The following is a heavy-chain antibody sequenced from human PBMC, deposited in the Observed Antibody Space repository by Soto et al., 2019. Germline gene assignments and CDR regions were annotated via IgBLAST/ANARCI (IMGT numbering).Heavy chain of an antibody. J-gene: IGHJ3*01. CDR3: AKRGRLSVPGPDCFDA. CDR2: ISRNSATV. CDR1: GFAFENYA. Sequence: EVQLVQSGGTLEQPGRSLRLSCVASGFAFENYAMHWVRQAPGKGLEWVSRISRNSATVDYADSVKGRFSISRDNAKRSLYLQIDSLRADDTAMYYCAKRGRLSVPGPDCFDAWGQGTMVTVS. D-gene: IGHD2-21*01. V-gene: IGHV3-9*01.